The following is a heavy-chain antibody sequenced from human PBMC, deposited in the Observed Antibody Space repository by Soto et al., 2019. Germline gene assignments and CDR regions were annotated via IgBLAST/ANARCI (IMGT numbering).Heavy chain of an antibody. CDR3: ARDLDGSGSYFTDY. D-gene: IGHD3-10*01. Sequence: QVQLVQSGAEVKNPGTSVKVSCKTSGYTFTSAGISWVRQAPGQGLEWMGWISPYNGNTKYAQKVQGRVTMTPDTSTSTAYIELRSLTSDDTAVYYCARDLDGSGSYFTDYWGQGTLVTV. CDR1: GYTFTSAG. V-gene: IGHV1-18*01. J-gene: IGHJ4*02. CDR2: ISPYNGNT.